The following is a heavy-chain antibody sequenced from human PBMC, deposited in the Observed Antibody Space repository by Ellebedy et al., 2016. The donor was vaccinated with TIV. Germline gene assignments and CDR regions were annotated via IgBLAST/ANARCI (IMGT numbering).Heavy chain of an antibody. CDR2: ISSSSSYI. Sequence: GGSLRLSXAASGFTFSSYSMNWVRQAPGKGLEWVSYISSSSSYIYYADSVKGRFTISRDNAKNSLYLQMNSLRAEDTAVYYCAREEVVAARTVDYWGQGTLVTVSS. J-gene: IGHJ4*02. CDR3: AREEVVAARTVDY. D-gene: IGHD2-15*01. CDR1: GFTFSSYS. V-gene: IGHV3-21*05.